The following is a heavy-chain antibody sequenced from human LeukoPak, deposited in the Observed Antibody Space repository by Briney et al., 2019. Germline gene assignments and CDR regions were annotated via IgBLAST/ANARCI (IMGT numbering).Heavy chain of an antibody. CDR2: ISSSRSYT. J-gene: IGHJ4*02. CDR1: GFTFSDYY. Sequence: PGGSLRLSCAASGFTFSDYYMSWIRQAPGKGLEWVSYISSSRSYTNYADSVKGRFTISRDNAKNSLYLQMNSLRAEDTAVYYCARDFYSYPCYWGQGTLVTVSS. V-gene: IGHV3-11*06. D-gene: IGHD5-18*01. CDR3: ARDFYSYPCY.